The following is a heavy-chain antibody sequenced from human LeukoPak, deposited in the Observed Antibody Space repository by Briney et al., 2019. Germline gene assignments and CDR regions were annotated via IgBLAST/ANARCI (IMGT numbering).Heavy chain of an antibody. V-gene: IGHV3-64D*09. J-gene: IGHJ4*02. CDR2: ISHTGDTT. CDR3: VKDDYMMF. Sequence: GGSLRLSCSASGLTFSKYAMHWVRQAPGKGLKYVSAISHTGDTTYYADSVKGRFTISRDNSKNTLYLQMSSLRTDDTAVYYCVKDDYMMFWGQGALVTVSS. D-gene: IGHD4/OR15-4a*01. CDR1: GLTFSKYA.